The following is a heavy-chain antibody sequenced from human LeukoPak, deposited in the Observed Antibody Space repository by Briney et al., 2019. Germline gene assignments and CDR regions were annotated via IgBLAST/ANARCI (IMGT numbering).Heavy chain of an antibody. J-gene: IGHJ4*02. D-gene: IGHD5-12*01. CDR2: ISHDGSNT. V-gene: IGHV3-30*18. CDR3: AKEMKPWMHFDY. Sequence: PGRSLRLSCAASGFTFSRSAVHWVRQAPGKGLEWVAVISHDGSNTDYTDSVKGQFTISRDNSKNTLYLQMNSLRAEDTAVYYCAKEMKPWMHFDYWGQGTLVTVSS. CDR1: GFTFSRSA.